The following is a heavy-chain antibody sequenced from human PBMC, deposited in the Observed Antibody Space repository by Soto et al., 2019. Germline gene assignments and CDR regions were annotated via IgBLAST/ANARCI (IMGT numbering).Heavy chain of an antibody. D-gene: IGHD6-19*01. CDR2: ISYDGTSK. J-gene: IGHJ2*01. CDR3: AKDSRQWPPRSNLDL. Sequence: QVQLVESGGGVVQPGRSLRLSCAASGFTFSSQAMHWVRQAPGKGLEWVAVISYDGTSKFYADSVKGRFTISRDYSNNTLFLHMNSLRPEDTAVYYCAKDSRQWPPRSNLDLRGRAPWSLSPQ. CDR1: GFTFSSQA. V-gene: IGHV3-30-3*01.